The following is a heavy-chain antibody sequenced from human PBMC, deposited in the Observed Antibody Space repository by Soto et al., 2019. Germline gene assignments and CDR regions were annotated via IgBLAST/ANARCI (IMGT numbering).Heavy chain of an antibody. J-gene: IGHJ4*02. CDR3: ARGGWYRDY. D-gene: IGHD6-19*01. V-gene: IGHV4-4*02. CDR2: ISHRGT. Sequence: QVQLQESGPGLVKPSGTLSLTCAVSGLYIPSCDWWNWVRQSPTKGLEWLGEISHRGTNYNPSLMSRVSISMDKSHNQFTLDLTSVTAADTAVYYCARGGWYRDYWGQGTPVIVSS. CDR1: GLYIPSCDW.